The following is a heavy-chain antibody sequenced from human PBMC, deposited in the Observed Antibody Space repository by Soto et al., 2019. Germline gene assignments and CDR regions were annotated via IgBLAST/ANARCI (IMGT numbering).Heavy chain of an antibody. V-gene: IGHV3-13*01. CDR1: GFTFSSYD. D-gene: IGHD2-2*02. CDR3: ARGYCSSTSCYSDYYYYMDV. CDR2: IGTAGDT. J-gene: IGHJ6*03. Sequence: GGSLRLSCAASGFTFSSYDMHWVRQATGKGLEWVSAIGTAGDTYYPGSVKGRFTISRENAKNSLYLQMNSLRAGDTAVYYCARGYCSSTSCYSDYYYYMDVWGKGTTVTVSS.